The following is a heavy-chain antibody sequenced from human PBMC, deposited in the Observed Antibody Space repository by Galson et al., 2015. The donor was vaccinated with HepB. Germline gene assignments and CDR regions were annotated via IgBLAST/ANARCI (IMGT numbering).Heavy chain of an antibody. CDR2: INAGNGNT. CDR3: ARGGFGEDYYYYGMDV. Sequence: SVKVSCKASGYTFTSYAMHWVRQAPGQRLEWMGWINAGNGNTKYSQKFQGRVTITRDTSTSTVYMELSSLRSEDTAVYYCARGGFGEDYYYYGMDVWGQGTTVTVSS. D-gene: IGHD3-10*01. J-gene: IGHJ6*02. V-gene: IGHV1-3*01. CDR1: GYTFTSYA.